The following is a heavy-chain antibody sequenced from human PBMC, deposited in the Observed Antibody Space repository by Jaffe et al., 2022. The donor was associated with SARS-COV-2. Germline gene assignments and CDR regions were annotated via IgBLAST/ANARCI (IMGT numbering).Heavy chain of an antibody. V-gene: IGHV3-33*01. J-gene: IGHJ4*02. CDR2: VRYDGTNE. D-gene: IGHD5-12*01. Sequence: QVQLVESGGGVVQPGRSLRLSCAASGLTFSNFGMHWVRQAPGKGLEWVAIVRYDGTNEYYADFVKGRFIISRDNSKNTLYLQMNSLRAEDTAVYFCARDFGTGYVLDYWGQGTLVTVSS. CDR1: GLTFSNFG. CDR3: ARDFGTGYVLDY.